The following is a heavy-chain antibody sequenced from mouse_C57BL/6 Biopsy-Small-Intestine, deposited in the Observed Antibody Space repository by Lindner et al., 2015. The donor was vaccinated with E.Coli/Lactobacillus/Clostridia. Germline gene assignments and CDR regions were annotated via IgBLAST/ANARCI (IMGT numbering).Heavy chain of an antibody. V-gene: IGHV5-17*01. Sequence: VQLQESGGGLVKPGGSLKLSCGASGFTFSDYGMHWVRQAPEKGLEWVAYVSGDNRTVYYADTVKGRFTISRDNAKNILILQTTSLRSEDTAMYYCARGLLRFLYYYAMDYWGLGTSVTVSS. D-gene: IGHD1-1*01. J-gene: IGHJ4*01. CDR2: VSGDNRTV. CDR3: ARGLLRFLYYYAMDY. CDR1: GFTFSDYG.